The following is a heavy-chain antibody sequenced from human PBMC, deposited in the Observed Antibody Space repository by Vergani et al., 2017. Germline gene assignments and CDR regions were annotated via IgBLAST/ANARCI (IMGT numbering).Heavy chain of an antibody. CDR1: GFTFNYYD. J-gene: IGHJ4*02. Sequence: QVQLVESGGGVVQPGVSLRLSCAASGFTFNYYDMDWVRQAPGKGLEWVAHIRYDGSDKYYADSVKGRFTISRANSDNMVYLQMNSLRVDDTAVYFCARDLRYDCWSGYGDYWGRGALVSVSS. V-gene: IGHV3-33*01. CDR2: IRYDGSDK. CDR3: ARDLRYDCWSGYGDY. D-gene: IGHD3-3*01.